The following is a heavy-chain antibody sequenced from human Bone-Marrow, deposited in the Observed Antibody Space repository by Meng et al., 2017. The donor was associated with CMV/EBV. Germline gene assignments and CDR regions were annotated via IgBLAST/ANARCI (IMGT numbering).Heavy chain of an antibody. J-gene: IGHJ4*02. D-gene: IGHD2-2*01. CDR1: TFTGYY. CDR3: ARGEGGIVVVPAAIDY. V-gene: IGHV1-2*02. CDR2: INPNSGGT. Sequence: TFTGYYLHWVRQAPGQGLEWMGWINPNSGGTNYAQKFQGRVTMTRDTSISTAYMELSRLRSDDTAVYYCARGEGGIVVVPAAIDYWGQGTLVTVSS.